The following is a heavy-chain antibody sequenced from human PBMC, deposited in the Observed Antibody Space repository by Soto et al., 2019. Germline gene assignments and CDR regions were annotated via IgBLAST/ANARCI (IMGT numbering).Heavy chain of an antibody. CDR3: ARGPCGGGSCYSELFPETDFDS. CDR1: GGSIIYDY. D-gene: IGHD2-15*01. V-gene: IGHV4-4*07. Sequence: QVQLRESGPGLVKPSETLSLICTVSGGSIIYDYWSWVRQPAGEGLEWIGRMQFTGTTDYNPSLEARVTKSIDTSKKQFSLQLTSVTAADKAMYYCARGPCGGGSCYSELFPETDFDSWGQGALVTVSS. CDR2: MQFTGTT. J-gene: IGHJ4*02.